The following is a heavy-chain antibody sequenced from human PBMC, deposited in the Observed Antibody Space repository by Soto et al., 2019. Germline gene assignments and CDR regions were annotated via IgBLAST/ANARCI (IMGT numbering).Heavy chain of an antibody. V-gene: IGHV3-74*01. CDR2: INGEGTIT. J-gene: IGHJ4*02. Sequence: EVQLVEAGGGLVQPGGSLRLSCAASGYTFSYFWMHWVRQVPGKGLMWVSRINGEGTITKYADSVKGRFTISRDNAKKTLFLQKQSLRADDTAIYYCTKDPFGAEDYWGQGTLVDVPS. D-gene: IGHD3-16*01. CDR3: TKDPFGAEDY. CDR1: GYTFSYFW.